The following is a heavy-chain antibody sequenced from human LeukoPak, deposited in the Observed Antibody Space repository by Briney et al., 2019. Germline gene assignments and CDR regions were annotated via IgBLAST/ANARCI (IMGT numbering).Heavy chain of an antibody. D-gene: IGHD7-27*01. CDR3: GRGHWGLDY. CDR2: ISNSGSSI. J-gene: IGHJ4*02. CDR1: GFTFSSYE. Sequence: GGSLRLSCAASGFTFSSYEMNWVRQAPGKGLEWVSYISNSGSSIYYADSVKGRFTTSRDNAKSSLYLQMNSLRAEGTAVYYCGRGHWGLDYWGQGALVTVSS. V-gene: IGHV3-48*03.